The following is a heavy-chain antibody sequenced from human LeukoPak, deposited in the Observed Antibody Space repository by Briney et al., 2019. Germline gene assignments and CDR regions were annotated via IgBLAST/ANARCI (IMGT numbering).Heavy chain of an antibody. CDR2: IHHSGRS. Sequence: SEALSLTCAVSGGSINSDDWSWIRRPPGKGLEWIGHIHHSGRSNYNPSLVSRVTLSVDMSRNQFSLRLSSVTAADTAVFYCARHRAEMATITDDAFDIWGQGTTVTVSS. CDR1: GGSINSDD. D-gene: IGHD5-24*01. CDR3: ARHRAEMATITDDAFDI. J-gene: IGHJ3*02. V-gene: IGHV4-59*08.